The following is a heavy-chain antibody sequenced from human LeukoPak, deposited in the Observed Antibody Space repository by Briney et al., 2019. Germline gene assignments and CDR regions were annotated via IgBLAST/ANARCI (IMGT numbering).Heavy chain of an antibody. Sequence: GASVKVSCKASGYTFTGYYMHWVRQAPGQGLEWMGWINPNSGGTNYAQKFQGWVTMTRDTSISTAYMELSRLRSDDTAVYYCARGRTYYYGSGSYYNPQTYHGMDVWGKGTTVTVSS. D-gene: IGHD3-10*01. CDR1: GYTFTGYY. J-gene: IGHJ6*04. CDR2: INPNSGGT. CDR3: ARGRTYYYGSGSYYNPQTYHGMDV. V-gene: IGHV1-2*04.